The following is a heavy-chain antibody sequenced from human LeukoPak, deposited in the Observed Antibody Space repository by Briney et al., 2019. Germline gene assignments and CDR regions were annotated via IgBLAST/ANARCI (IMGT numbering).Heavy chain of an antibody. J-gene: IGHJ6*02. V-gene: IGHV1-69*04. D-gene: IGHD3-3*01. CDR2: IIPILGIA. CDR1: GGTFSSYA. CDR3: ARSSPSSSLRFLEWSSPQYYYYGMDV. Sequence: SVKVSCKASGGTFSSYAISWVRQAPGQGLEWMGRIIPILGIANYAQKFQGRVTITADKSTSTAYMELSSLRSEDTAVYYCARSSPSSSLRFLEWSSPQYYYYGMDVWGQGTTVTVSS.